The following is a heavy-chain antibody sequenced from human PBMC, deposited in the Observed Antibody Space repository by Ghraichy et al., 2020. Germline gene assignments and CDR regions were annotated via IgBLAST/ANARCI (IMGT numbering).Heavy chain of an antibody. Sequence: GGSLRLSCAASGFTFDDYTMHWVRQAPGKGLEWVSLISWDGGSTYYADSVKGRFTISRDNSKNSLYLQMNSLRTEDTALYYCARLGTPYEIAARPIDYWVQGTLVTVSS. V-gene: IGHV3-43*01. CDR3: ARLGTPYEIAARPIDY. D-gene: IGHD6-6*01. J-gene: IGHJ4*02. CDR2: ISWDGGST. CDR1: GFTFDDYT.